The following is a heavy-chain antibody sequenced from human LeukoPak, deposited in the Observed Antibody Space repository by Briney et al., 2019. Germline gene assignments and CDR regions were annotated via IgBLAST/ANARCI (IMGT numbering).Heavy chain of an antibody. D-gene: IGHD5-12*01. CDR2: IYYSGST. CDR1: GFTFKNAW. V-gene: IGHV4-59*01. Sequence: GSLRLSCAASGFTFKNAWMSWVRQPPGKGLEWIGYIYYSGSTNYNPSLKSRVTISVDTSKNQFSLKLSSVTAADTAVYYCARDLRYSGYDYFDYWGQGTLVTVSS. J-gene: IGHJ4*02. CDR3: ARDLRYSGYDYFDY.